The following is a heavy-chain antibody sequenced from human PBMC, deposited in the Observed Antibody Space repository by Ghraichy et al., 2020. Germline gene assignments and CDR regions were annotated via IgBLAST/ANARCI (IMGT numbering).Heavy chain of an antibody. Sequence: GGSLRLSCAASGFTFSDYAMTWVRQAPGKGLEWVSAIDGTSVYTFYGDSVKGRFTISRDNFRNTLYLQMNSLRVEDTALSYCAKNYARSQDYYDYWGQGVLVTVSS. CDR1: GFTFSDYA. CDR2: IDGTSVYT. D-gene: IGHD1-7*01. V-gene: IGHV3-23*01. J-gene: IGHJ4*02. CDR3: AKNYARSQDYYDY.